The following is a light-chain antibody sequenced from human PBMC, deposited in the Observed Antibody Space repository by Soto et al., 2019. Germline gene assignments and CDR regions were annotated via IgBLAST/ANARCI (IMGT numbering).Light chain of an antibody. CDR3: LQVYNWPLT. CDR1: QSISSE. CDR2: GAS. J-gene: IGKJ2*01. V-gene: IGKV3-15*01. Sequence: EIGMTQSPATLSVSPGDRATLSCRASQSISSELAWSQQKPGQTPRLLIYGASTRATGVPARFTGSGSGSDFTLTLSGLQYEDFAVCYCLQVYNWPLTFGQGTRLE.